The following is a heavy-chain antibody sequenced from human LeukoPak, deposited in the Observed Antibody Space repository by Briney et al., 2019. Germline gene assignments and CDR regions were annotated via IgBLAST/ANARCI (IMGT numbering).Heavy chain of an antibody. Sequence: GGSLRLSCTTSGFTFTNYGINWVRQAPGKGLEWVAVISYDGSNKYYADSVKGRFTISRDISKNTLYLQMNSLRAEDTAVYYCARDRTRDGYNQGRVFDYWGQGTLVTVSS. CDR1: GFTFTNYG. V-gene: IGHV3-30*19. CDR2: ISYDGSNK. CDR3: ARDRTRDGYNQGRVFDY. D-gene: IGHD5-24*01. J-gene: IGHJ4*02.